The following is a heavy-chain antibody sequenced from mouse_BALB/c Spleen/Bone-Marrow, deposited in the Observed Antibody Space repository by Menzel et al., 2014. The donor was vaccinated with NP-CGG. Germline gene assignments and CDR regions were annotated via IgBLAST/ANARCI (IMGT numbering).Heavy chain of an antibody. CDR3: ARHYGNYAAMDY. CDR1: GFTFSSTY. J-gene: IGHJ4*01. CDR2: TYARTGGT. V-gene: IGHV1-85*01. D-gene: IGHD2-1*01. Sequence: QVQLQQSGAELVKPGASVKLSCKTSGFTFSSTYLSWLRQKPGQSLEWIAWTYARTGGTNYNPKFTGKAQLTVDTSSSTAFMQFSSLTNEDSAIYYCARHYGNYAAMDYWGQGTSVTVSS.